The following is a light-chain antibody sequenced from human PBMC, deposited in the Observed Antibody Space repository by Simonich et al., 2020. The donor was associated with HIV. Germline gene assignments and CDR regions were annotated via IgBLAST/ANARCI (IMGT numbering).Light chain of an antibody. CDR1: SSDVGGYNY. CDR2: DVS. CDR3: SSYTGINTVV. V-gene: IGLV2-11*01. Sequence: QSALTQPRSVSGSPGQSVTISCTGTSSDVGGYNYVSWYQQHPGKAPKLMLYDVSKRPSGVPDRFSGSKSGNTASLTISGLQAEDETDYYCSSYTGINTVVFGGGTKLTVL. J-gene: IGLJ2*01.